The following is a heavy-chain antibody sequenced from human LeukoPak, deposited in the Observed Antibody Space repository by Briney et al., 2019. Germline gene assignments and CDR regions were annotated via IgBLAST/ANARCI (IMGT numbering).Heavy chain of an antibody. CDR3: ARYRSGSYIFDY. J-gene: IGHJ4*02. V-gene: IGHV4-59*08. Sequence: SETLSLTCTVSGGSISSYYWSWIRQPPGKGLEWIGYIYYSGSTNYNPSLKSRVTVSVDTSKNQFSLKLSSVTDADTAVYYCARYRSGSYIFDYWGQGTLVTVSS. D-gene: IGHD3-10*01. CDR1: GGSISSYY. CDR2: IYYSGST.